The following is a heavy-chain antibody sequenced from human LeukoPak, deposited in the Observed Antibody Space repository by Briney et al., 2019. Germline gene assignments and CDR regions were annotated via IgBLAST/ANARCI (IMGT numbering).Heavy chain of an antibody. CDR2: IYPGDSDT. J-gene: IGHJ4*02. CDR1: GYTFTTYW. V-gene: IGHV5-51*01. D-gene: IGHD1-1*01. CDR3: ARRLTTEETFDY. Sequence: LGESLKISCQGSGYTFTTYWIAWVRQMPGKGLEWMAIIYPGDSDTKYSPSFQGQISVSVDKSTSTAYLQWNSLQASDTAMYYCARRLTTEETFDYWGQGTLVTVSS.